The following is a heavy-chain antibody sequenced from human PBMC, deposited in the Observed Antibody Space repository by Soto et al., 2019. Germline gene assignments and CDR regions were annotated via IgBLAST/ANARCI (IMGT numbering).Heavy chain of an antibody. J-gene: IGHJ4*02. CDR3: AREGCSGGSCYYFDY. Sequence: AGGSLRLSCAASGFTFSSYGMHWVRQAPGKGLEWVAVIWYDGSNKYYADSVKGRFTVSRDNSKNTLYLQMNSLRAEDTAVYYCAREGCSGGSCYYFDYWGQGTLVTVSS. CDR1: GFTFSSYG. CDR2: IWYDGSNK. D-gene: IGHD2-15*01. V-gene: IGHV3-33*01.